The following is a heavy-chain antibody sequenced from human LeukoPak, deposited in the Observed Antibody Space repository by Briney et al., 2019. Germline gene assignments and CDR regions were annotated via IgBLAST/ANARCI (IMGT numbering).Heavy chain of an antibody. J-gene: IGHJ4*02. V-gene: IGHV3-30-3*01. D-gene: IGHD3-3*01. CDR2: ISYDGSNK. Sequence: GGSLRLSCAASGFTFSSYATHWVRQAPGKGLEWVAVISYDGSNKYYADSVKGRFTISRDNSKNTLYLQMNSLRAEDTAVYYCARGHEILRFLEWGQGTLVTVSS. CDR3: ARGHEILRFLE. CDR1: GFTFSSYA.